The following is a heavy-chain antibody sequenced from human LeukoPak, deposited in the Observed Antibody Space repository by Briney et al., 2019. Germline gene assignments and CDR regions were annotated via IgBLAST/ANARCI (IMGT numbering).Heavy chain of an antibody. D-gene: IGHD2-8*01. CDR2: IYYSGST. Sequence: SETLSLTCTVSGGSISSSSYYWGWIRQPPGKGLKWIGSIYYSGSTYYNPSLKSRVTISVDTSKNQFSLKLSSVTAADTAVYYCARRDIVLMVYWGQGTLVTVSS. V-gene: IGHV4-39*01. CDR3: ARRDIVLMVY. J-gene: IGHJ4*02. CDR1: GGSISSSSYY.